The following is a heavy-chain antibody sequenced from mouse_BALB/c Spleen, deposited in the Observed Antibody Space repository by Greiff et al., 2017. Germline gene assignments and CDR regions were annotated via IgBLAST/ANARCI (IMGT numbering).Heavy chain of an antibody. CDR3: ARSPFYGNYDYFDY. Sequence: LVKTGASVKISCKASGYSFTGYYMHWVKQSHGTSLEWIGYISCYNGSTSYNQKFKGKATFTVDTSSSTAYMQFNSLTSEDSAVYYCARSPFYGNYDYFDYGGQGTTLTVSS. J-gene: IGHJ2*01. D-gene: IGHD2-10*01. V-gene: IGHV1S34*01. CDR1: GYSFTGYY. CDR2: ISCYNGST.